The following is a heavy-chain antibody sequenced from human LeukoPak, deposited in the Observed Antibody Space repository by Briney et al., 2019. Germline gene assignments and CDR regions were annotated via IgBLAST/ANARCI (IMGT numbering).Heavy chain of an antibody. J-gene: IGHJ3*02. V-gene: IGHV4-39*07. CDR2: IYYSGST. D-gene: IGHD6-19*01. CDR3: AREVVAGDDAFDI. CDR1: GGSISSSSYY. Sequence: SETLSLTCTVSGGSISSSSYYWGWIRQPPGKGLEWIGSIYYSGSTYYNPSLKSRVTISVDTSKNQFSLKLSSVTAADTAVYYCAREVVAGDDAFDIWGQGTMVTVSS.